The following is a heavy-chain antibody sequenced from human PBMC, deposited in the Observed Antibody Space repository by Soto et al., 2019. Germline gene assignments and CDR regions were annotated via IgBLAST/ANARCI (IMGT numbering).Heavy chain of an antibody. CDR1: GFTFSSYG. V-gene: IGHV3-33*01. CDR3: ARSSRRLVTKNWFDP. D-gene: IGHD4-4*01. Sequence: GGSLRLSCAASGFTFSSYGVHWVRQAPGKGLEWVAVIWYDGSNKYYADSVKGRFTISRDNSKNTLYLQMNSLRAEDTAVYYCARSSRRLVTKNWFDPWGQGTLVTVS. CDR2: IWYDGSNK. J-gene: IGHJ5*02.